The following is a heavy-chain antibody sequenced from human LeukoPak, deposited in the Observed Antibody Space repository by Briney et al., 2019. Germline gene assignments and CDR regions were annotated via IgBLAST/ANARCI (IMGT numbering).Heavy chain of an antibody. J-gene: IGHJ3*02. D-gene: IGHD2-2*01. Sequence: GGYLRLSCAASGFTFSKYAMSWVRQAPGKGLEWVSGISGSGGSTYFADSVKGRFTISRDNSKNTLYLQMNSLRAEDTAVYYCAKDYWGTMPDAFDIWGQGTMVTVSS. V-gene: IGHV3-23*01. CDR3: AKDYWGTMPDAFDI. CDR2: ISGSGGST. CDR1: GFTFSKYA.